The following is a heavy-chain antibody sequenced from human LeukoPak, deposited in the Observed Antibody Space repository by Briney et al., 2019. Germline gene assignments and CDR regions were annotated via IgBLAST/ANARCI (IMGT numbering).Heavy chain of an antibody. V-gene: IGHV4-59*01. CDR3: ARGLLDGYTHPAAFDI. Sequence: KPSETLSLTCTVSGGSISSYYWSWIRQPPGKGLEWIGYIYYSGSTNYNPSLMSRVTISVDTSKNQSSLKLSSVTAADTAVYYCARGLLDGYTHPAAFDIWGQGTMVTVSS. CDR2: IYYSGST. CDR1: GGSISSYY. J-gene: IGHJ3*02. D-gene: IGHD5-24*01.